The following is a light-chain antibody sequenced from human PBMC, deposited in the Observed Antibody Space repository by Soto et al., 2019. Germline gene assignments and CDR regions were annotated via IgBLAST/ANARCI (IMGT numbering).Light chain of an antibody. CDR3: QQSYSTPHT. J-gene: IGKJ2*01. CDR1: QSISNY. V-gene: IGKV1-39*01. CDR2: AAS. Sequence: DIQMTQSPSSLSASVGDRVTITCRASQSISNYLNWYQQKPGKPPKLLIYAASSLQSGGPSRFSGSGSGTDFTLTISSLQPEDFATYYCQQSYSTPHTFGQGTKLEIK.